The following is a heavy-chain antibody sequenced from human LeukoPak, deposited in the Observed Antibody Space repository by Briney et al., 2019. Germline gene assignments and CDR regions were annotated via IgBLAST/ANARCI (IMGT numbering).Heavy chain of an antibody. V-gene: IGHV4-39*01. Sequence: PSETLSLTCTVSGGSIGSSSSYWGWIRQPPGKGLEWIGNIYYSGSTYYNPSLKSRVTISVATSKNQFSLKLSSVTAADTAVYYCARHGSGSYNYWGQGTLVTVSS. J-gene: IGHJ4*02. D-gene: IGHD3-10*01. CDR3: ARHGSGSYNY. CDR2: IYYSGST. CDR1: GGSIGSSSSY.